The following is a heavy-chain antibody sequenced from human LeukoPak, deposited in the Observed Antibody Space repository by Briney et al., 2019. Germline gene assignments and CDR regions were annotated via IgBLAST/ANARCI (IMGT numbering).Heavy chain of an antibody. CDR1: GGSISSSSYY. CDR3: ARPSIVGATRGAFDI. J-gene: IGHJ3*02. CDR2: IYYSGST. D-gene: IGHD1-26*01. V-gene: IGHV4-39*01. Sequence: SETLSLTCTVSGGSISSSSYYWGWIRQPPGKGQEWIGSIYYSGSTYYNPSLKSRVTISVDTSKNQFSLKLSSVTAADTAVYYYARPSIVGATRGAFDIWGQGTMVTVSS.